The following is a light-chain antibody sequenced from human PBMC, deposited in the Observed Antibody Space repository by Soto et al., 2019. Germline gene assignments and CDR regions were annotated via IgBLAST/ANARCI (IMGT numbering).Light chain of an antibody. CDR3: SSYRASNTVV. CDR1: SSDVGGYNY. V-gene: IGLV2-14*03. J-gene: IGLJ2*01. Sequence: QSVLTQPASVSGSPGQSITISCTGTSSDVGGYNYVSWYQHHPGRAPKLMIYNAFDRPSGVSNRFSGSKSGNTASLTISGLQVEDEADYYCSSYRASNTVVFGGGTKLTVL. CDR2: NAF.